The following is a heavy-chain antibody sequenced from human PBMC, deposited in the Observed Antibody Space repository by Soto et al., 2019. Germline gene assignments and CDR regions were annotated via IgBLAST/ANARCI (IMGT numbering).Heavy chain of an antibody. J-gene: IGHJ4*02. CDR3: ARLGGLTEFSGTWYKLEQ. Sequence: SETLSLTCTVAGGSVFSSSSLWVWIRQSPGKGLEWLGQIFYTGTTYYNPSLGSRITMSVDSSKSLFSLRLSSVTAADTALYDCARLGGLTEFSGTWYKLEQWGRGILVTVSS. V-gene: IGHV4-39*02. CDR1: GGSVFSSSSL. D-gene: IGHD1-1*01. CDR2: IFYTGTT.